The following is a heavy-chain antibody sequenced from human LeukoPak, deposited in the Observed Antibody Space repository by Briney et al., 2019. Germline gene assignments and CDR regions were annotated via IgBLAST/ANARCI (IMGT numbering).Heavy chain of an antibody. CDR2: INPNSGGT. D-gene: IGHD5-18*01. CDR1: NYTFISYS. V-gene: IGHV1-18*01. Sequence: ASVTVSCKASNYTFISYSITWVRQAPGQGLEWMGWINPNSGGTNYAQKLQGRVTITTDTSTSTAYMELRSLRSDDTAVYYCASGYSYGDLDYWGQGTLVTVSS. CDR3: ASGYSYGDLDY. J-gene: IGHJ4*02.